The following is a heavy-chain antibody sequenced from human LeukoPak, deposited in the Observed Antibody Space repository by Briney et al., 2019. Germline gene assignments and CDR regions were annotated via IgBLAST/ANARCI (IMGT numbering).Heavy chain of an antibody. J-gene: IGHJ4*02. CDR3: ARNGGSGTYYDGSFDY. CDR2: IYTSGST. Sequence: PSETLSLTCTVSGGSISSYYWSWIRQSAGKGLEWIGRIYTSGSTNYNPSLKSRVTMSVHTSKNQFSLKLSSVTAADTAVYYCARNGGSGTYYDGSFDYWGQGTLVTVSS. CDR1: GGSISSYY. V-gene: IGHV4-4*07. D-gene: IGHD1-26*01.